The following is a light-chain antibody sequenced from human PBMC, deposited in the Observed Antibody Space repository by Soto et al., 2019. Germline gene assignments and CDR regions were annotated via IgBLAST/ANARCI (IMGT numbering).Light chain of an antibody. CDR3: SSYTSSNTLV. CDR2: EVT. J-gene: IGLJ1*01. CDR1: SRDIGGYNY. V-gene: IGLV2-14*01. Sequence: QSVLTQPASVSGSPGQSITISCTGGSRDIGGYNYVSWFQQHPGKVPKLMIYEVTNRPSGVSNRFSGSKSGSTASLTISGLQAEDEADYYCSSYTSSNTLVFGTGTKV.